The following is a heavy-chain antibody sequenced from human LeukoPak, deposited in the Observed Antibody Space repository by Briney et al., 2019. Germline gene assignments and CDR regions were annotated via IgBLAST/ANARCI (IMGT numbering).Heavy chain of an antibody. CDR3: ARDSRVDFWSGYSSGAFDI. CDR2: IKQDGSEK. Sequence: PGGSLRLSCAASGYTFSSYWMSWVRQAPGKGLEWVANIKQDGSEKYYVDSVKGRFTISRDNAKNSLYLQMNSLRAEDTAVYYCARDSRVDFWSGYSSGAFDIWGQGTMVTVSS. J-gene: IGHJ3*02. D-gene: IGHD3-3*01. V-gene: IGHV3-7*01. CDR1: GYTFSSYW.